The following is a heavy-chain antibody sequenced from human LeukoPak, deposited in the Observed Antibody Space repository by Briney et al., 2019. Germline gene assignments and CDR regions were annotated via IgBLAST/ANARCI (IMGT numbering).Heavy chain of an antibody. Sequence: ASVKVSCKASGYTFTSYYMHWVRQAPGQGLEWMGIINPSGGSTSYAQKFQGRVTMTRDTSTSTVYMELSSLRSEDMAVYYCASLFSSGPLGGPWGQGTLVTLSS. CDR1: GYTFTSYY. CDR3: ASLFSSGPLGGP. CDR2: INPSGGST. D-gene: IGHD3-22*01. V-gene: IGHV1-46*01. J-gene: IGHJ5*02.